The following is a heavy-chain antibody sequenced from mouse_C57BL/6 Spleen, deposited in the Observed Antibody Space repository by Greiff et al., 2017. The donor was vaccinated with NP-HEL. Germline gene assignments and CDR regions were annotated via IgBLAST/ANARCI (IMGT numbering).Heavy chain of an antibody. V-gene: IGHV1-55*01. Sequence: QVQLQQSGAELVKPGASVKMSCKASGYTFTSYWITWVKQRPGQGLEWIGDIYPGSGSTNYNEKFKSKATLTVDTSSSTAYMQLSSLTSEDSAVYYCARWGYDYDVYFDVWGTGTTVTVSS. CDR3: ARWGYDYDVYFDV. CDR1: GYTFTSYW. CDR2: IYPGSGST. J-gene: IGHJ1*03. D-gene: IGHD2-4*01.